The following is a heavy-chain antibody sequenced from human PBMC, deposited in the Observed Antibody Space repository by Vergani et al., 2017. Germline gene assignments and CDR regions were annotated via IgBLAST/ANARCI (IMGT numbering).Heavy chain of an antibody. D-gene: IGHD1-26*01. J-gene: IGHJ3*02. CDR1: GFTFDDYA. V-gene: IGHV3-9*01. CDR3: AKETWEDAFDI. CDR2: ISWNSGSI. Sequence: EVQLVESGGGLVQPGRSLRLSCAASGFTFDDYAMHWVRQAPGKGLEWVSGISWNSGSIGYADSVKGRFTISRDNAKNSLYLQMISLRAENTALYYCAKETWEDAFDIWGQGTMVTVSS.